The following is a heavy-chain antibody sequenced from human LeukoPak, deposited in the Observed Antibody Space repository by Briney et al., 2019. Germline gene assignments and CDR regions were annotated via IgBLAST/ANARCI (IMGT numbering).Heavy chain of an antibody. CDR2: IGVSGATT. V-gene: IGHV3-23*01. CDR3: AKDVQRFSSSWYYFDS. D-gene: IGHD6-13*01. CDR1: GFTFSSYA. Sequence: GGSLRLSCAASGFTFSSYAMSWVRQASAKGLEWLSGIGVSGATTYYADSVKGRFTISRDNSKNTLYLQMNSLRGEDTAVYYCAKDVQRFSSSWYYFDSWGQGTLVTVSS. J-gene: IGHJ4*02.